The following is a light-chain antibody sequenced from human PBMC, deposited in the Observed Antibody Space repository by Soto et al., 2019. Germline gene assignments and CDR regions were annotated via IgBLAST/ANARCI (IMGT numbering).Light chain of an antibody. Sequence: PSHLPLSTGARVKLNCTASQSISGNYLAWYQHKPGQAPRLLIYGASTRATGIPARFSGSGSGTEFTITISSLLSEVFGGYYIQHQVNWPITYGKGTRLEIK. CDR3: QHQVNWPIT. CDR2: GAS. CDR1: QSISGN. V-gene: IGKV3-15*01. J-gene: IGKJ5*01.